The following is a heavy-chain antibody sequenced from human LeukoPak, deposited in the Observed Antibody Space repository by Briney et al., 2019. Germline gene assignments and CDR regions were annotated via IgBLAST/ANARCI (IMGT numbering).Heavy chain of an antibody. J-gene: IGHJ4*02. Sequence: SETLSLTCAVYGGSFSGYYWSWIRQPPGKGLEWIGEINHSGSTNYNPSLKSRVTISVDKSKNQFSLKLSSVTAADTAVYYCARVDSSSSSFYGYWGQGTLVTVSS. D-gene: IGHD6-6*01. CDR2: INHSGST. CDR1: GGSFSGYY. V-gene: IGHV4-34*01. CDR3: ARVDSSSSSFYGY.